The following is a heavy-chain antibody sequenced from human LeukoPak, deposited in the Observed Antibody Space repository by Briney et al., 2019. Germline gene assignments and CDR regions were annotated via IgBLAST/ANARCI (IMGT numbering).Heavy chain of an antibody. Sequence: SETLSLTCTVSGGSISGYYWSWIRQSPGKGLESIGFIYYTGSTNYNPSLNSRVTISLDTSKNQFSLRLNSVTAADTAVYYCARAEDAGYCSGGSCPHYYYYMDVWGKGTTVTVSS. CDR1: GGSISGYY. CDR3: ARAEDAGYCSGGSCPHYYYYMDV. D-gene: IGHD2-15*01. CDR2: IYYTGST. V-gene: IGHV4-59*01. J-gene: IGHJ6*03.